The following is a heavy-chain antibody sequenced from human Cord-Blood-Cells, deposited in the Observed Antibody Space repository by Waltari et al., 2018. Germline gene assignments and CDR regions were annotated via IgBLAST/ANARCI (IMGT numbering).Heavy chain of an antibody. CDR1: GFTFSSYA. V-gene: IGHV3-30*04. CDR2: ISYDGSNK. J-gene: IGHJ4*02. Sequence: QVQLVESGGGVVQPGRSLRLSCAASGFTFSSYAMHWVRQAPGKGLEWVAVISYDGSNKYYADSVKGRFTISRDNSKNTLYLQMNSLRAEDTAMYYCGGDNSSWYYFDYWGQGTLVTVSS. CDR3: GGDNSSWYYFDY. D-gene: IGHD6-13*01.